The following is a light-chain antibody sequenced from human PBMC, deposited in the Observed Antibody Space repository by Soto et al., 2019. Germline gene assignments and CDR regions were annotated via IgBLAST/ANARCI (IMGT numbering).Light chain of an antibody. Sequence: QSALTQPASVSGSPGQSITISCTGTNSDVGGYDYVSWYQQHPGKAPKLMIYEVSHRPSGVSNRFSGSRSGNTASLTISGPQAEDEADYYCSSYTSSTTLGVFGGGTKVTVL. V-gene: IGLV2-14*01. CDR1: NSDVGGYDY. CDR3: SSYTSSTTLGV. CDR2: EVS. J-gene: IGLJ3*02.